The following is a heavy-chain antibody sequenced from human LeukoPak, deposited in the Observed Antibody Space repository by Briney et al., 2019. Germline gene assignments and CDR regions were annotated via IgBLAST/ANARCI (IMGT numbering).Heavy chain of an antibody. V-gene: IGHV4-39*02. CDR3: ARDISSSWYYLGGHDY. D-gene: IGHD6-13*01. CDR1: SGSIRSSSHY. J-gene: IGHJ4*02. CDR2: IYYGGST. Sequence: PSETLSLTCTVSSGSIRSSSHYWGWIRQPPGKGLEWLGTIYYGGSTYYNPSLKSRVTISGDTSETQFSLKLSSVTAADTAVYYCARDISSSWYYLGGHDYWGQGTLVTVSS.